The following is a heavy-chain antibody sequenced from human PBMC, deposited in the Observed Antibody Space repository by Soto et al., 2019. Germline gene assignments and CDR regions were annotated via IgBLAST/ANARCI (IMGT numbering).Heavy chain of an antibody. CDR3: ARGSNAARPPYYYYYMDV. CDR1: GGSISSSSYY. Sequence: SETLSLTCTVSGGSISSSSYYWGWIRQPPGKGLEWIGSIYYSGSTYYNPSLKSRVTISVDTSKNQFSLKLSSVTAADTAVYYCARGSNAARPPYYYYYMDVWGKGTTVTVSS. D-gene: IGHD6-6*01. CDR2: IYYSGST. J-gene: IGHJ6*03. V-gene: IGHV4-39*01.